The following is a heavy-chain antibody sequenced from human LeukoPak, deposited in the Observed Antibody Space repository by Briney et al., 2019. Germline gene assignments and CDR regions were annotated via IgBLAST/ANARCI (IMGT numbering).Heavy chain of an antibody. CDR1: GFTFYSYA. CDR3: VRNAASDFYYYMGV. D-gene: IGHD6-25*01. Sequence: PGGSLRLSCVASGFTFYSYAMGWVRQSPGRGLECVSAISNYGHKTSYTDPVRGRFTISRDNSKNTVYLQMSSLRAEDTGIYYCVRNAASDFYYYMGVWGRGTTLIVS. V-gene: IGHV3-23*01. J-gene: IGHJ6*03. CDR2: ISNYGHKT.